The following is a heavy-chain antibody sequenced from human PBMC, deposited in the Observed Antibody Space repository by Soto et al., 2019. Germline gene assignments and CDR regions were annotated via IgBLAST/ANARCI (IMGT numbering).Heavy chain of an antibody. J-gene: IGHJ4*02. Sequence: PGGSLRLSCAASVLSFRSYPVHWGRQAPGQGLEWVAVISYYGSNKYYAHHVKGRFTISRDNSKRTLYLQMTSLRDEDTAVYYGSAAASSGWDFDYWRQGTLVTVSS. V-gene: IGHV3-30-3*01. D-gene: IGHD6-19*01. CDR2: ISYYGSNK. CDR1: VLSFRSYP. CDR3: SAAASSGWDFDY.